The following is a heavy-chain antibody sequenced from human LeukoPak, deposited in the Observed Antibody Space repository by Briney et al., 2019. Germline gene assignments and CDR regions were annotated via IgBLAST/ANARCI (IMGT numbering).Heavy chain of an antibody. D-gene: IGHD2/OR15-2a*01. Sequence: GSSVKVSCKASGGTFSSYAISWVRQAPGQGLEWMGGIIPIFGTANYAQKFQGRVTITTDESTSTAYMELSSLRSEDTAVYYCARGSSKRGLYYYYYMDVWGKGTTVTVSS. CDR3: ARGSSKRGLYYYYYMDV. CDR1: GGTFSSYA. CDR2: IIPIFGTA. J-gene: IGHJ6*03. V-gene: IGHV1-69*05.